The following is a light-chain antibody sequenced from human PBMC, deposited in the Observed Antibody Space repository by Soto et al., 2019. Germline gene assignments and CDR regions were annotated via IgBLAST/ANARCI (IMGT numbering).Light chain of an antibody. V-gene: IGKV3-15*01. CDR3: QHYTNWPPWT. CDR1: QSVSNN. J-gene: IGKJ1*01. CDR2: DAS. Sequence: EIVMTQSPATVSVSPGERATLSCRASQSVSNNLAWYQQKPGQAPRLLIYDASTRATGIPARFSGSGSGTEFTLTISSLQSEDFAVYYCQHYTNWPPWTFGQGTKVDI.